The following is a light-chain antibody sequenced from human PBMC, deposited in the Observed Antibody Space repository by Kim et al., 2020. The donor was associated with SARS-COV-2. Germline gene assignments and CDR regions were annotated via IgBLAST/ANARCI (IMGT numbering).Light chain of an antibody. V-gene: IGLV3-19*01. Sequence: ALEQTVRITCQGDRLRRDYASWFQQKPGQAPLLVIYGKGNRPSGIPDRFSGSNSGDTASLTITGAQADDEADYYCNSRDTSGYRVVFGGGTKLTVL. J-gene: IGLJ2*01. CDR1: RLRRDY. CDR3: NSRDTSGYRVV. CDR2: GKG.